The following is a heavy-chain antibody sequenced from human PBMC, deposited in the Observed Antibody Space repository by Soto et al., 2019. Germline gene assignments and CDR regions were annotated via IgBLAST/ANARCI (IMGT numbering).Heavy chain of an antibody. CDR2: IDYSGST. Sequence: ASETLSLTCAVYGGXLSGYSWSWIRQPPGKGLEWIGQIDYSGSTNYNPSLKSRLTISVDTSKSQFSLKLNSVTAADTAVYYCARGPHSIVGFDYWGLGTLVTVSS. D-gene: IGHD1-26*01. J-gene: IGHJ4*02. V-gene: IGHV4-34*01. CDR3: ARGPHSIVGFDY. CDR1: GGXLSGYS.